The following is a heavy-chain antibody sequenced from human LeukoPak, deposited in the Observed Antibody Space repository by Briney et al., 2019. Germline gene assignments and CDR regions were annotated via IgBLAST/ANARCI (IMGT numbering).Heavy chain of an antibody. J-gene: IGHJ4*02. CDR2: INPTSSSI. D-gene: IGHD1-14*01. Sequence: GGSLRFSCAGSGFTFSDYSINWVRQAPGKGLEWVSSINPTSSSIYYADAVRGRFTISRDNAKNTLYLQMNSLRAEDTAVYYCARGMGEPLDYWGQGTLVTVSS. CDR1: GFTFSDYS. CDR3: ARGMGEPLDY. V-gene: IGHV3-21*01.